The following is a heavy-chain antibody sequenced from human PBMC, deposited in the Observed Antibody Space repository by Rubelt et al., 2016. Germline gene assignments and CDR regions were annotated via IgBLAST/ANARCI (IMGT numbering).Heavy chain of an antibody. V-gene: IGHV3-30*18. D-gene: IGHD4-11*01. CDR1: SSYG. J-gene: IGHJ6*02. CDR3: AKVWTATIGRYYGMDV. Sequence: SSYGMHWVRQAPGKGLEWVAVISYDGSNKYYADSVKGRFTISRDNSKNTLYLQMNSLRAEDTAVYYCAKVWTATIGRYYGMDVWGQGTTVTVSS. CDR2: ISYDGSNK.